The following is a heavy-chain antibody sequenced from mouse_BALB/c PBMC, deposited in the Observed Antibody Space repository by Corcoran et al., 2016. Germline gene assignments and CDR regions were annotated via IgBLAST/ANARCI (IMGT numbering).Heavy chain of an antibody. J-gene: IGHJ1*01. CDR1: GFNIKDTY. V-gene: IGHV14-3*02. CDR2: IDPANGNT. D-gene: IGHD1-2*01. Sequence: EVQLQQSGAELVKPGASVKLSCTASGFNIKDTYMHWVKQRPEQGLEWIGRIDPANGNTKYDPKFQGKATITADTSSNTAYLQLSSLTSEDTAVYYCARGGIHYYGYWYFDGWGAGTTVTVSS. CDR3: ARGGIHYYGYWYFDG.